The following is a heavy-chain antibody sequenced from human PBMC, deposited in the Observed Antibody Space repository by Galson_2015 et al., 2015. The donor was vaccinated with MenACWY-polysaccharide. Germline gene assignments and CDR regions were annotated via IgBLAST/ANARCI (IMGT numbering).Heavy chain of an antibody. CDR1: GGSISSSSYY. CDR2: IYYGGST. CDR3: ARQGGSGRSHDY. J-gene: IGHJ4*02. Sequence: TLSLTCTVSGGSISSSSYYWGWIRQPPGKGLEWIGTIYYGGSTYYNPSLKSRVTISVDTSKNQFSVKLTSVTAADTAVYYCARQGGSGRSHDYWGQGTLVTVSS. D-gene: IGHD5-12*01. V-gene: IGHV4-39*01.